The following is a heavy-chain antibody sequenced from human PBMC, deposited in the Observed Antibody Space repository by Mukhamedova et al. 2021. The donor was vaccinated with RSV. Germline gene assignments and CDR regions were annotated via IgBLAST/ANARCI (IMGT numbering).Heavy chain of an antibody. D-gene: IGHD1-26*01. J-gene: IGHJ4*02. CDR3: ARDPRAGSYDY. Sequence: GDSVKGRFTISRDNAKNSLYLQMNSLRAEDTAVYYCARDPRAGSYDYWGQGTLVTVS. V-gene: IGHV3-7*01.